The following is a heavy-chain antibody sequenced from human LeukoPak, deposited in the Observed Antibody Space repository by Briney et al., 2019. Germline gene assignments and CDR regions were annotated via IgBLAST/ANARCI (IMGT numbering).Heavy chain of an antibody. V-gene: IGHV3-21*01. CDR2: ISTTSSYI. D-gene: IGHD5/OR15-5a*01. CDR3: ASTLGQLETCSVFYFDY. CDR1: GFTFSRYS. Sequence: GVSLRLSCAASGFTFSRYSMNWVRQAPGKGLEWVSSISTTSSYIYYADSVKGRFTISRDNAKNSLYLQMNSLRAEDTAVYYCASTLGQLETCSVFYFDYWGQGTLVTVSS. J-gene: IGHJ4*02.